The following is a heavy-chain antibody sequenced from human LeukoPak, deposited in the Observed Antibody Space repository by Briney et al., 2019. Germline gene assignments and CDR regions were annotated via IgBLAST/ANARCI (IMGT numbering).Heavy chain of an antibody. CDR3: ARQGELAIDY. Sequence: SETLSLTCSVSGGSITNYYWSWIRQSPGKGLEWIGFIYNTGRTNYNPSLQSRVTMSIDTSKNQFSLKLSSVTAADTAVYCARQGELAIDYWGQGTLVTVSS. D-gene: IGHD1-26*01. CDR2: IYNTGRT. J-gene: IGHJ4*02. CDR1: GGSITNYY. V-gene: IGHV4-59*08.